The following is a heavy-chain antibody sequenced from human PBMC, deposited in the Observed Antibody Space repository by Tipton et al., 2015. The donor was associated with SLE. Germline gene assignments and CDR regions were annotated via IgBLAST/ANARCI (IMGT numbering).Heavy chain of an antibody. V-gene: IGHV1-2*02. J-gene: IGHJ1*01. CDR2: INPNSGGT. Sequence: QLVQSGPEVKKPGASVKVSCKASGYTFTGYYMHWVRQAPGQGLEWMGWINPNSGGTNYAQKVQGRVTMTRDTSISTAYMELSRLRSYDTAVYYCARSYYYDSSGSLGEYFQHWGQGTLVTVSS. D-gene: IGHD3-22*01. CDR3: ARSYYYDSSGSLGEYFQH. CDR1: GYTFTGYY.